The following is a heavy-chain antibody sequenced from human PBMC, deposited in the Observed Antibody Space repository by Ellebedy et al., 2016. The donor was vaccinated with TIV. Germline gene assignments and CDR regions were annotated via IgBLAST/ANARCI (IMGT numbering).Heavy chain of an antibody. CDR1: GYTFTSYG. CDR2: ISAYNGNT. J-gene: IGHJ6*02. Sequence: ASVKVSCXASGYTFTSYGISWVRQAPGQGLEWMGWISAYNGNTNYAQKLQGRVTMTTDTSTSTAYMGLSSLRSEDTAVYYCASIVVVTAQNYYYYGMDVWGQGTTVTVSS. V-gene: IGHV1-18*04. D-gene: IGHD2-21*02. CDR3: ASIVVVTAQNYYYYGMDV.